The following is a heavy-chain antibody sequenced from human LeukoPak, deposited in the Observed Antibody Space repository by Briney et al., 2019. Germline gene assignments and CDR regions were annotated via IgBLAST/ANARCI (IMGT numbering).Heavy chain of an antibody. Sequence: GGSLRLSCAASGFTFSSYWMSWVRQAPGKGLEWVANIKQDGSEKYYVDSVKGRFTISRDNAKNSLYLQMNSLRAEDTAVYYCASFAVAGTYGYWGQGTLVTVSS. CDR3: ASFAVAGTYGY. CDR1: GFTFSSYW. D-gene: IGHD6-19*01. J-gene: IGHJ4*02. V-gene: IGHV3-7*01. CDR2: IKQDGSEK.